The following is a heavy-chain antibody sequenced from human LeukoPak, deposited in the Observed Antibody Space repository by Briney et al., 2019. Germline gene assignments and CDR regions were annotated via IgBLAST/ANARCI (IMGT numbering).Heavy chain of an antibody. CDR1: GSSITAFY. D-gene: IGHD2-8*02. CDR2: FQYGGNS. CDR3: ARGARLLAPIDY. Sequence: SETLSLTCNVSGSSITAFYWSWIRQSPGKGLEWIGSFQYGGNSKYNPSLKSRVAMSVDTSKRQLSLRLTSVTAADTAVYYCARGARLLAPIDYWGQGTLVTVSS. V-gene: IGHV4-59*01. J-gene: IGHJ4*02.